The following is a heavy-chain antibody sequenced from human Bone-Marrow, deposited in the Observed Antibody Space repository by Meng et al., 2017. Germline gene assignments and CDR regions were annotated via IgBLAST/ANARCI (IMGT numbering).Heavy chain of an antibody. D-gene: IGHD3-10*01. CDR3: ARFALLDY. CDR2: ISYDRSNK. CDR1: GFTFSRNA. V-gene: IGHV3-30*01. J-gene: IGHJ4*02. Sequence: VVRVDSGGGVAHAARSLRRSCTASGFTFSRNAMHGVLQAPGKGLEWVEVISYDRSNKYYADSEKGRFTISRDNSKNTLYLQMNSLRAEDTAVYYCARFALLDYLGQGTLVTVSS.